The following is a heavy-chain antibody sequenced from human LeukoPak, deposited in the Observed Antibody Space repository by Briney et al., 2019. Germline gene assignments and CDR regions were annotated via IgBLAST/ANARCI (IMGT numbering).Heavy chain of an antibody. V-gene: IGHV4-39*07. D-gene: IGHD2-15*01. J-gene: IGHJ4*02. CDR3: SRGSGGKSGGDS. CDR2: IYSSGNT. Sequence: SETLSLTCAVSGASISSSNYYWGWVRQSPGKGLEWIGNIYSSGNTYYNASLKSRVTMYIDTSKNQFSLKLSSVTAADTAVYFCSRGSGGKSGGDSWGQGTLVTVSS. CDR1: GASISSSNYY.